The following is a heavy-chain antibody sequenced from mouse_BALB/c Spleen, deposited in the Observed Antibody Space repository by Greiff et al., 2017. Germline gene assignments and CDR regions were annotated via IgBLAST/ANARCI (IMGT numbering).Heavy chain of an antibody. CDR2: ISSGGGNT. V-gene: IGHV5-9*03. D-gene: IGHD1-1*01. CDR1: GFTFSSYT. J-gene: IGHJ4*01. Sequence: EVKLVESGGGLVKPGGSLKLSCAASGFTFSSYTMSWVRQTPEKRLEWVATISSGGGNTYYPDSVKGRFTISRDNAKNNLYLQMSSLRSEDTALYYCARSPRYYYGSSLGYYAMDYWGQGTSVTVSS. CDR3: ARSPRYYYGSSLGYYAMDY.